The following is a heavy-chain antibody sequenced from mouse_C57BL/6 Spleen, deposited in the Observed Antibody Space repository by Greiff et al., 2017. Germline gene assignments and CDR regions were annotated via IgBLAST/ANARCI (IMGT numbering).Heavy chain of an antibody. J-gene: IGHJ1*03. CDR2: IYPGSGTT. Sequence: QVQLKESGPELVKPGASVKISCKASGYTFTDYYINWVKQRPGQGLEWIGWIYPGSGTTKYNEKFKGKATLTVDTSSSTAYMQLRRLTSEDSAVYFCARDWGDWYFDVWGTGTTVTVSS. V-gene: IGHV1-84*01. CDR3: ARDWGDWYFDV. CDR1: GYTFTDYY.